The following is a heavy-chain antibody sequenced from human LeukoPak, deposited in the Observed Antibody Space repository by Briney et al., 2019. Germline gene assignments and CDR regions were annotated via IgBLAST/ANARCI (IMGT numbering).Heavy chain of an antibody. Sequence: GGSLRLSCAASGFTFSSFDMHWVRQPTGQGLEWVSTIGTASDTYYPGSVEGRFTLSRDSAKNSLYLQMNSLTAGDTAVYYCARGPPRGKYYYMDVWGKGTTVTVSS. CDR2: IGTASDT. CDR3: ARGPPRGKYYYMDV. CDR1: GFTFSSFD. J-gene: IGHJ6*03. V-gene: IGHV3-13*01. D-gene: IGHD1-1*01.